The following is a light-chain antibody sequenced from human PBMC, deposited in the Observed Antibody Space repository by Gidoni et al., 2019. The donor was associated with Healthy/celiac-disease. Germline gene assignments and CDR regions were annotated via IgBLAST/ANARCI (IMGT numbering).Light chain of an antibody. J-gene: IGKJ1*01. V-gene: IGKV1-39*01. CDR2: AAS. Sequence: DIQMTKSPSPLSSSVGDRVTITCRVSQRISSYLNWYQQKPGKAPKLLIYAASSLQSGVPSRFSGSGSGTDFTLTISSLQPEDFATYYCQQSYSTPQTFGQGTKVEIK. CDR1: QRISSY. CDR3: QQSYSTPQT.